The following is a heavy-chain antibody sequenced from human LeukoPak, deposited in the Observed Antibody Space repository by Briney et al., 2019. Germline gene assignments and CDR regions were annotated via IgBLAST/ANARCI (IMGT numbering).Heavy chain of an antibody. V-gene: IGHV3-15*01. CDR3: ARFDGIAAAGPPYGMDV. Sequence: GGSLRLSCAASGFTFSNAWMNWVRQAPGKGLEWVGRIKSKTDGGTTDFAAPVKGRFTISRDDSKNTLYLQMNSLKTEDTAVYYCARFDGIAAAGPPYGMDVWGQGTTVTVSS. D-gene: IGHD6-13*01. CDR2: IKSKTDGGTT. CDR1: GFTFSNAW. J-gene: IGHJ6*02.